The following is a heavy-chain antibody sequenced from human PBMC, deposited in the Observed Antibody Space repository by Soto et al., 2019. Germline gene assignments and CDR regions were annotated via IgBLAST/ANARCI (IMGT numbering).Heavy chain of an antibody. J-gene: IGHJ5*02. CDR2: ISAYNGNT. V-gene: IGHV1-18*01. Sequence: ASVKVSCKASGYTFTSYGISWVRQAPGQGLEWMGWISAYNGNTNYAQKLQGRVTMTTDTSTSTAYMELRSLRSDDTAVYYCARDHRITIFGVVIIEGFDPWGQGTLVTVPS. CDR3: ARDHRITIFGVVIIEGFDP. D-gene: IGHD3-3*01. CDR1: GYTFTSYG.